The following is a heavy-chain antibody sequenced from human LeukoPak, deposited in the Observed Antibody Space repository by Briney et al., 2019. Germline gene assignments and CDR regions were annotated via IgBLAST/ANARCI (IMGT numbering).Heavy chain of an antibody. CDR3: ARHARIVGATKWFDP. V-gene: IGHV4-59*08. CDR1: GGSPSSYF. J-gene: IGHJ5*02. Sequence: PSETLSLTCTVSGGSPSSYFWSWIRQPPGKGLEWIGNIYYSGSAKYNPSLKSRLTISVDTSKNQFSLKLSSVTAADTAVYYCARHARIVGATKWFDPWGQGTLVTVSS. D-gene: IGHD1-26*01. CDR2: IYYSGSA.